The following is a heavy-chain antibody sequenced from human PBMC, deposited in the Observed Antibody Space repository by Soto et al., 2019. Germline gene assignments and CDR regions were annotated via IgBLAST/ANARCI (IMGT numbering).Heavy chain of an antibody. V-gene: IGHV3-23*01. CDR3: AKVPSYYYYYGLDV. Sequence: RLSCAASGFTFSNYAMSWVRQAPGKGLEWVSAISGSGGSTYYADSVKGRFTISRDNSRDTLHLQMDTLRAEGTAAYYCAKVPSYYYYYGLDVWGRGTTVTVSS. CDR2: ISGSGGST. J-gene: IGHJ6*02. CDR1: GFTFSNYA.